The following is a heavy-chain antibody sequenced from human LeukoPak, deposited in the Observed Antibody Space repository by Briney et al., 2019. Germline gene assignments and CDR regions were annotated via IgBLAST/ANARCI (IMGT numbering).Heavy chain of an antibody. J-gene: IGHJ4*02. Sequence: PGGSLRLSCAASGFTFSSYGVHWVRQAPGKGLEWVAVISYDGSNKYYADSVKGRFTISRDNSKNTLYLQMNSLRAEDTAVYYCAKDHFSGSHGDYWGQGTLVTVSS. CDR3: AKDHFSGSHGDY. CDR2: ISYDGSNK. V-gene: IGHV3-30*18. CDR1: GFTFSSYG. D-gene: IGHD1-26*01.